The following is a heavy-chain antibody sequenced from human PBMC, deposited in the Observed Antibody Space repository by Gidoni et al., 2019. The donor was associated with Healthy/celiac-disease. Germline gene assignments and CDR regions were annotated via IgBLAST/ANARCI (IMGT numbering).Heavy chain of an antibody. CDR3: ERQAWFGEFLNDY. CDR2: IDTSASYS. D-gene: IGHD3-10*01. V-gene: IGHV5-10-1*03. J-gene: IGHJ4*02. CDR1: GSIFTSYW. Sequence: EMQLVQYVAEGKKPGASLRISCTGSGSIFTSYWISWVRQMHGTGLEWMGRIDTSASYSNYRPSFHGQVTISAAKSISTAYLQWSSRKASDTAMYYCERQAWFGEFLNDYWGQGTLVTVSS.